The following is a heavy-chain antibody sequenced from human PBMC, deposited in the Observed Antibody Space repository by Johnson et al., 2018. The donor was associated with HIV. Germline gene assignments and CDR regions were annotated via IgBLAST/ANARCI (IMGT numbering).Heavy chain of an antibody. Sequence: VQLVESGGGVVQPGRSLRLSCAASGFTFSSYAMHWVRQASGKGLEWVAVISYDGSNKYYADSVKGRFTISRDNAKNSLYLQMNSLRAEDTALYYCARRLAQGSRIEYYVGAFDIGSQATMVTVSS. D-gene: IGHD3-10*02. J-gene: IGHJ3*02. CDR1: GFTFSSYA. CDR3: ARRLAQGSRIEYYVGAFDI. V-gene: IGHV3-30*04. CDR2: ISYDGSNK.